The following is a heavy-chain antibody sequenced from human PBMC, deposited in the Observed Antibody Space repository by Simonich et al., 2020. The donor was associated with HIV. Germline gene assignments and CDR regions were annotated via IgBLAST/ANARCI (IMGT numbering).Heavy chain of an antibody. J-gene: IGHJ3*02. Sequence: QVQLVESGGGVVQPGRSLRLSCAASGFPFSSYGRHWVRQAPGQGLEWGAVIGYDRINKYYADSGKGRVTIARDNSKNTLYLQRNSLRAEDTAVYYWARGGRTTTKDRHAFDIWGQGTMVTVFS. V-gene: IGHV3-33*01. CDR2: IGYDRINK. CDR1: GFPFSSYG. D-gene: IGHD1-1*01. CDR3: ARGGRTTTKDRHAFDI.